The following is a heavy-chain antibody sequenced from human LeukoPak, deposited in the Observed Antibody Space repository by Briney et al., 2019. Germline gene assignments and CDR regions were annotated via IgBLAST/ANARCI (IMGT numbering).Heavy chain of an antibody. Sequence: SETLSLTCTVSGGSISSYYWSWIRQPPGKGLEWIGYISYSGSTNYNPSLKSRVTITVDTSKNQFSLKLSSVTAADTAAYFCARPLVGALRGLDYWGQGTLVTVSS. V-gene: IGHV4-59*01. J-gene: IGHJ4*02. CDR2: ISYSGST. CDR3: ARPLVGALRGLDY. D-gene: IGHD1-26*01. CDR1: GGSISSYY.